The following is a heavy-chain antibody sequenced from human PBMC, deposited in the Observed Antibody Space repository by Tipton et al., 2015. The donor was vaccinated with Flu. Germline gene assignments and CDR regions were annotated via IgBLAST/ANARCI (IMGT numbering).Heavy chain of an antibody. Sequence: LRLSCSVSGGSVGSPYCWGWVRQPPGEGLQWIGNICPGSPYYNSSLRSRVTISLATSKAQFSLRLTSVTAADTAVYYCARHTGDSVRGVIDYWGQGILVTASS. CDR3: ARHTGDSVRGVIDY. CDR1: GGSVGSPYC. CDR2: ICPGSP. J-gene: IGHJ4*02. V-gene: IGHV4-38-2*01. D-gene: IGHD3-10*02.